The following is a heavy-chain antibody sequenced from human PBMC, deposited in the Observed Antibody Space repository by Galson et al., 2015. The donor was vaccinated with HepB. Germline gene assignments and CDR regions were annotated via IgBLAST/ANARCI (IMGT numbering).Heavy chain of an antibody. V-gene: IGHV3-48*02. D-gene: IGHD4-23*01. Sequence: SLRLSCAVSGFDVRTSIMYWYRQPPGKGLEWVAYMSSRSIYYADSVRGRFTISRDTDKNSLLLQMDSLRDEDTALYYCARDFRWASDLWGRGTLVIVS. CDR1: GFDVRTSI. CDR2: MSSRSI. J-gene: IGHJ2*01. CDR3: ARDFRWASDL.